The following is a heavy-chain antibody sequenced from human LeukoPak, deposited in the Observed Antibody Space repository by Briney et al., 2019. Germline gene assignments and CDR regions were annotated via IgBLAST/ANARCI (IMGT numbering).Heavy chain of an antibody. Sequence: GGSLRLSCLTSGFTFSGYAMSWVRQAPGKGLEWVSAISGSGGSTYYADSVKGRFTISRDNSKNTLYLQMNSLRAEDTAVYYCASSSGGYCSSTSCYNAYWGQGTLVTVSS. D-gene: IGHD2-2*02. CDR2: ISGSGGST. J-gene: IGHJ4*02. CDR3: ASSSGGYCSSTSCYNAY. V-gene: IGHV3-23*01. CDR1: GFTFSGYA.